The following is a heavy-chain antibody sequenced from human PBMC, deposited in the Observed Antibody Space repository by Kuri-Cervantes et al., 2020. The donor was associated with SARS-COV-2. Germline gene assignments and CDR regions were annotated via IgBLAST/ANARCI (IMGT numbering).Heavy chain of an antibody. V-gene: IGHV4-34*01. Sequence: SQTLSLTCAVYGGSFSGYYWSWIRQPPGKGLEWIGEINHSGSTNYNPSLKSRVTISVDTSKNQFSLKLSSVTAADTAVYYCARGVITMVRGVIITQLTFFDYWGQGTLVTVSS. CDR1: GGSFSGYY. CDR2: INHSGST. CDR3: ARGVITMVRGVIITQLTFFDY. J-gene: IGHJ4*02. D-gene: IGHD3-10*01.